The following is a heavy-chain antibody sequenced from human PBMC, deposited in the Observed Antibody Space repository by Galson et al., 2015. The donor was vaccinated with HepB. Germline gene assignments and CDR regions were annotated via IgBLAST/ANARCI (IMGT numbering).Heavy chain of an antibody. Sequence: SETLSLTCTVSGGSISSYSWSWIRQPPGKGLEWIGYVYYSGSTNYNPSLKSRVTISVDTSKSQFSLRLSSVTAADTAVYYCARGGGEWLQFGPYWYFDLWGRGTLVTVSS. J-gene: IGHJ2*01. CDR3: ARGGGEWLQFGPYWYFDL. CDR1: GGSISSYS. CDR2: VYYSGST. V-gene: IGHV4-59*01. D-gene: IGHD5-24*01.